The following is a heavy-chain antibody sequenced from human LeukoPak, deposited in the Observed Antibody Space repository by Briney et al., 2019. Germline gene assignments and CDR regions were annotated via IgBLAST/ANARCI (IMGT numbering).Heavy chain of an antibody. Sequence: SQTLSLTCTLSGDSISSGSYYWSWIRQPAGKGLEWIGRIYTSGITNYNPSLKSRVTLSVDTSKNQFSQKLSSVTAADTAVYYCARYNTYYYDSSGKNNYNWFDPWGQGTLVTVSS. V-gene: IGHV4-61*02. CDR3: ARYNTYYYDSSGKNNYNWFDP. J-gene: IGHJ5*02. CDR1: GDSISSGSYY. CDR2: IYTSGIT. D-gene: IGHD3-22*01.